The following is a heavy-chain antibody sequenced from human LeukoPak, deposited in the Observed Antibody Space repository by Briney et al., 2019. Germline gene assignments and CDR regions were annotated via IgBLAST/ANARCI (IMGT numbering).Heavy chain of an antibody. CDR2: ISNPSSTK. V-gene: IGHV3-11*01. D-gene: IGHD6-19*01. Sequence: GGSLRLSCDASGFIFSDYYMSWARQAPGKGLEWISYISNPSSTKYYADSVKGRFTISRDNSKNTLYLQMNSLRAEDTAVYYCARRSGIAVAGAFDYWGQGTLVTVSS. CDR1: GFIFSDYY. J-gene: IGHJ4*02. CDR3: ARRSGIAVAGAFDY.